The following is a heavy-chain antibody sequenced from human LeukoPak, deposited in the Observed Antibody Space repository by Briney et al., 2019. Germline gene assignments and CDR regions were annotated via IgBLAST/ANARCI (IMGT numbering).Heavy chain of an antibody. V-gene: IGHV1-3*01. CDR1: GYTFTNYA. CDR3: ATEGVYYGMDV. Sequence: ASVKVSCKASGYTFTNYAMHWVRQAPGQRLEWMGWINAGNGNTKYSQKFQDRVTITRDTSASTAYMELSSLRSEDTAVYYCATEGVYYGMDVWGPGTTVTVSS. J-gene: IGHJ6*02. CDR2: INAGNGNT.